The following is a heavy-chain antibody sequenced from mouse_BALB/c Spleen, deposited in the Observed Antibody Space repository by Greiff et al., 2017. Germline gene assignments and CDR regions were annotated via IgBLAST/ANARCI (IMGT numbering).Heavy chain of an antibody. CDR2: ISSGGGST. Sequence: EVHLVESGGGLVKPGGSLKLSCAASGFAFSSYDMSWVRQTPEKRLEWVAYISSGGGSTYYPDTVKGRFTISRDNAKNTLYLQMSSLKSEDTAMYYCARPITTATAWFAYWGQGTLVTVSA. J-gene: IGHJ3*01. D-gene: IGHD1-2*01. CDR1: GFAFSSYD. V-gene: IGHV5-12-1*01. CDR3: ARPITTATAWFAY.